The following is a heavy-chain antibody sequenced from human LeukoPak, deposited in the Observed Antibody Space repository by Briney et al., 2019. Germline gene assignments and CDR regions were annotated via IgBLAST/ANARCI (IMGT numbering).Heavy chain of an antibody. CDR3: ARAGSGAARPFY. J-gene: IGHJ4*02. Sequence: PGGSLRLSCAASRFTFSNYWMSWVRQAPGKGLEWVANINQDGSEKFYVDSVKGRFTISRDNAKNSLYLQMNSLRAEDTAVYYCARAGSGAARPFYWGQGTLVTVSS. CDR2: INQDGSEK. D-gene: IGHD6-6*01. CDR1: RFTFSNYW. V-gene: IGHV3-7*01.